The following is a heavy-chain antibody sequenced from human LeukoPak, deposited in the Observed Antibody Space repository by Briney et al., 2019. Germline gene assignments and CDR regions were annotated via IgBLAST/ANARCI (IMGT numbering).Heavy chain of an antibody. D-gene: IGHD6-19*01. Sequence: PGGSLRLSCAASGFTFSSYWMSWVRQAPGKGPEWVANIKQDGSEKYYVDSVKGRFTISRDNAKNSLYLQMNSLRAEDTAVYYCARDRYSSGRGFDYWGQGTLVTVSS. CDR2: IKQDGSEK. CDR3: ARDRYSSGRGFDY. CDR1: GFTFSSYW. V-gene: IGHV3-7*01. J-gene: IGHJ4*02.